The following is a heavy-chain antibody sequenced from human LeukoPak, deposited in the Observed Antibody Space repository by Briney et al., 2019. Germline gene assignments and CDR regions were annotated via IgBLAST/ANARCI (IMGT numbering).Heavy chain of an antibody. CDR3: ARGGLIRYYYDSSDY. J-gene: IGHJ4*02. D-gene: IGHD3-22*01. V-gene: IGHV3-33*01. CDR1: GFTFSSYG. CDR2: IWYDGSNK. Sequence: PGGSLRLSCAASGFTFSSYGMHWVRQAPGKGLEWVAVIWYDGSNKYYADSVKGRFTISRDNSKNTLYLQMNSLRAEDTAVYYCARGGLIRYYYDSSDYWGQGTLVTVSS.